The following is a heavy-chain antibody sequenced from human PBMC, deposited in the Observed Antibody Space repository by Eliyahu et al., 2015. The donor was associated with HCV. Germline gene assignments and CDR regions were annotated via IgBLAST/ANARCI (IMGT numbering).Heavy chain of an antibody. V-gene: IGHV3-9*01. CDR1: GFSFENYA. CDR2: ISWNSGTV. CDR3: AKDMEGYCSKTICSGAYDL. D-gene: IGHD2-15*01. J-gene: IGHJ3*01. Sequence: GFSFENYAMHWVRQAPQKGLEWVSGISWNSGTVGYADSVKGRFTIARDNTKNSLYLEMSSLRGEDTAFYYCAKDMEGYCSKTICSGAYDLWGQGTMVTVSS.